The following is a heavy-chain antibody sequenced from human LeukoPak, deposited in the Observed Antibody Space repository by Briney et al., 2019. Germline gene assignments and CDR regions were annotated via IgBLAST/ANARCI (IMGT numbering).Heavy chain of an antibody. CDR1: GFPFSSDW. D-gene: IGHD2/OR15-2a*01. Sequence: GGSLRLSCAASGFPFSSDWMSWVRQAPGKGLEWVAYRKEDGSEKYYVGSVKGRFTISRDNAKNSLYLQMNSLRAEDTAVYYCAKSPGFLNFNWFDPWGQGTLVTVSS. CDR3: AKSPGFLNFNWFDP. V-gene: IGHV3-7*03. J-gene: IGHJ5*02. CDR2: RKEDGSEK.